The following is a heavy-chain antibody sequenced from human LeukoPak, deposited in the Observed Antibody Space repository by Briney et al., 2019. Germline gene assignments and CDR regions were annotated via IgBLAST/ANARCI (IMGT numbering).Heavy chain of an antibody. CDR1: GFTFSNYA. CDR3: GRDPNGDYVGAFDF. V-gene: IGHV3-23*01. D-gene: IGHD4-17*01. CDR2: IRGSGASS. J-gene: IGHJ3*01. Sequence: GGSVRLSCEASGFTFSNYAMTWVRQAPGKGLEWVSSIRGSGASSFYADSVKGRFAMSRDNSKSTLHLQMNSLRVGDTAVYYCGRDPNGDYVGAFDFGGQGTLVTASS.